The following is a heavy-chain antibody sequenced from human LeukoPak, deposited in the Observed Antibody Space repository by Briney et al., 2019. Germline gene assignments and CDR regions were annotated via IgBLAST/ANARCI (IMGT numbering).Heavy chain of an antibody. Sequence: GGSLRLSCAASGFTFSSSSMNWVRQAPGKGLEWVSYISSSSSTIYYADSVKGRFTISRDNSKNTLYLQMDSLRVEDTAVFYCARNRGATGYYWVDYWGQGTLVSVSS. J-gene: IGHJ4*02. CDR3: ARNRGATGYYWVDY. D-gene: IGHD3-22*01. CDR2: ISSSSSTI. V-gene: IGHV3-48*01. CDR1: GFTFSSSS.